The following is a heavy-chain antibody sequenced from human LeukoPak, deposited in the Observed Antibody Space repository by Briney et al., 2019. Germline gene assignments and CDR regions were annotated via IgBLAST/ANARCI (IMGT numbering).Heavy chain of an antibody. CDR1: GGSISSGGYS. D-gene: IGHD1-26*01. V-gene: IGHV4-30-2*01. Sequence: SETLSLTCAVSGGSISSGGYSWSWIRQPPGKGLEWIEYIYHSGSTYYNPSLKSRVTISVDRSKNQFSLKLSSVTAADTAVYYCAREDSGSYQNWFDPWGQGTLVTVSS. CDR3: AREDSGSYQNWFDP. CDR2: IYHSGST. J-gene: IGHJ5*02.